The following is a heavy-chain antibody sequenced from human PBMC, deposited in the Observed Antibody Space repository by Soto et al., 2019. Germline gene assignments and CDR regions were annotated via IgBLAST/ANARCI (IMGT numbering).Heavy chain of an antibody. CDR3: AKKADPTMVFDY. Sequence: EVQLLESGGGLVQPGGSLRLSCAASGFTFSSYAMSWVRQAPGKGLEWVSTVSGSGSSTHYTDSVKGRFIISRDNSKNTLYLQMNSLRAEDTAVYYCAKKADPTMVFDYWRQGTLVTVSS. V-gene: IGHV3-23*01. CDR1: GFTFSSYA. CDR2: VSGSGSST. J-gene: IGHJ4*02. D-gene: IGHD2-8*01.